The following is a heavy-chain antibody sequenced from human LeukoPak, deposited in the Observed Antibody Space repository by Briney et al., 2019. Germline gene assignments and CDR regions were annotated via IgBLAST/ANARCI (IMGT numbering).Heavy chain of an antibody. J-gene: IGHJ4*02. CDR2: IFYSGST. CDR3: ARLRGNYFPDY. Sequence: SETLSLTCTVSGGYMNNYYWTWIRQPPGKGLEWIAYIFYSGSTNYNPSLKSRVTISVDTSKNQFSLKLNSVTAADTAVYYCARLRGNYFPDYWGQGTLVTVSS. V-gene: IGHV4-59*01. D-gene: IGHD2/OR15-2a*01. CDR1: GGYMNNYY.